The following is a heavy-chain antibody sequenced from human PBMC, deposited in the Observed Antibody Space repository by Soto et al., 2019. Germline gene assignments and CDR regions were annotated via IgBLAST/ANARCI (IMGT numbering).Heavy chain of an antibody. CDR3: ARELTYYYGSGSLFLDY. D-gene: IGHD3-10*01. J-gene: IGHJ4*02. CDR2: INPNSGGT. Sequence: ASVKVSCQASGYTFTGYYMHWVRQAPGQGLEWMGWINPNSGGTNYAQKFQGWVTMTRDTSISTAYMELSRLRSDDTAVYYCARELTYYYGSGSLFLDYWGQGTLVTVSS. V-gene: IGHV1-2*04. CDR1: GYTFTGYY.